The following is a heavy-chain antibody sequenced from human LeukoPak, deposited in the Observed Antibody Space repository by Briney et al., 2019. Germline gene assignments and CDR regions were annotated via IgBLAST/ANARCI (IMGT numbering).Heavy chain of an antibody. CDR1: GFTFSSYA. Sequence: GGSLRLSCAASGFTFSSYAMSWVRPAPGKGLEWVSAISGSGGSTYYADSVKGRFTISRDNSKNTLYLQMNSLRAEDTAVYYCAKLGVHSRFGTTDYWGQGTLVTVSS. V-gene: IGHV3-23*01. CDR3: AKLGVHSRFGTTDY. CDR2: ISGSGGST. D-gene: IGHD1-1*01. J-gene: IGHJ4*02.